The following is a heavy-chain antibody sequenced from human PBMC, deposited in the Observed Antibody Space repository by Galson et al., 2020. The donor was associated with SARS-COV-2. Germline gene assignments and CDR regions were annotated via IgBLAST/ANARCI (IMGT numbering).Heavy chain of an antibody. CDR2: IYHTGTT. CDR1: GGSIGSGGYF. Sequence: SETLYLTCTVSGGSIGSGGYFWTWIRQHPGKGLEWIGYIYHTGTTYYNPSLESRVIISVDKSKNQFSLRLNSVTAADTAVYYCARDRGMYSSSSLDCWGQGILVTVSS. J-gene: IGHJ4*02. V-gene: IGHV4-31*03. D-gene: IGHD6-6*01. CDR3: ARDRGMYSSSSLDC.